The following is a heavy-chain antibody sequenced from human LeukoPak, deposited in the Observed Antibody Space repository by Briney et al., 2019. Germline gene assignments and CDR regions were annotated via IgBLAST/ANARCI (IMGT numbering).Heavy chain of an antibody. J-gene: IGHJ5*02. D-gene: IGHD3-3*01. CDR2: ISSSSSYI. V-gene: IGHV3-21*01. CDR1: GFTFSSYS. CDR3: AREIPFYDFWSGYKNWFDP. Sequence: GSLRLSCAASGFTFSSYSMNWVRQAPGKGLEWVSSISSSSSYIYYADSVKGRFTISRDNAKNSLYLQMNSLRAEDTAVYYCAREIPFYDFWSGYKNWFDPWGQGTLVTVSS.